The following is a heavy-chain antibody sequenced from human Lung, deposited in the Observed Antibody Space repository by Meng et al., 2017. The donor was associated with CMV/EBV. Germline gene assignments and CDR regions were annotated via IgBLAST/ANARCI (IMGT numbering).Heavy chain of an antibody. D-gene: IGHD1-26*01. CDR1: GYTFTSYG. CDR3: ARIGATSSYYYGMDV. CDR2: ISAYNGNT. J-gene: IGHJ6*02. Sequence: SVXVSXXASGYTFTSYGISWVRQAPGQGLEWMGWISAYNGNTNYAQKLQGRVTMTTDTSTSTAYMELRSLRSDDTAVYYCARIGATSSYYYGMDVWGQGPTVTVPS. V-gene: IGHV1-18*01.